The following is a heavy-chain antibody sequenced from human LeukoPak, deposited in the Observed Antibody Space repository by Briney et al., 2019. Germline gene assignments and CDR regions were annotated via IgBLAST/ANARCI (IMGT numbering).Heavy chain of an antibody. Sequence: PGGSLRLSCAASGFTFTSYALHWVRQAPGKGLEWVAVISYDGSDKYYADSVKGRFTISRDNSKSTVYLQMNSLRAEDTAVYFCARDPGGRLERRSGPFDYWGQGTPVTVSS. V-gene: IGHV3-30-3*01. J-gene: IGHJ4*02. CDR2: ISYDGSDK. D-gene: IGHD1-1*01. CDR3: ARDPGGRLERRSGPFDY. CDR1: GFTFTSYA.